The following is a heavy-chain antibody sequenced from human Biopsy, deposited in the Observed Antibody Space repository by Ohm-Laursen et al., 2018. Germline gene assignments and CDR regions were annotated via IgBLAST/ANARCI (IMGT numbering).Heavy chain of an antibody. D-gene: IGHD3-22*01. V-gene: IGHV4-31*01. CDR2: FSYSGTT. CDR1: GGSIGGGEYY. Sequence: TPSLTCTVSGGSIGGGEYYWNWIRQHPGKGLEWIGLFSYSGTTFYNPSIESLLTISIDTSKNHFSLNLRSVTAADTAVYYCARGVPHYDGSGFPLAGYWYFDLWGRGTLVTVSS. J-gene: IGHJ2*01. CDR3: ARGVPHYDGSGFPLAGYWYFDL.